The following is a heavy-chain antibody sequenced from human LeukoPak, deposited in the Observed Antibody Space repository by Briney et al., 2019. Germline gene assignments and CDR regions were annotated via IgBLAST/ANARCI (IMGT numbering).Heavy chain of an antibody. Sequence: ASVKVSCKASGFTFTNSAVQWVRQARGQRLEWIGWIVVGSGNTIYAQKFQKRVTITRDVSTSTAYMELNSLRSDDTAVYYCAAELRFLTRPVGDRWGQGTLVTVSS. D-gene: IGHD3-3*01. CDR3: AAELRFLTRPVGDR. CDR1: GFTFTNSA. J-gene: IGHJ5*02. CDR2: IVVGSGNT. V-gene: IGHV1-58*01.